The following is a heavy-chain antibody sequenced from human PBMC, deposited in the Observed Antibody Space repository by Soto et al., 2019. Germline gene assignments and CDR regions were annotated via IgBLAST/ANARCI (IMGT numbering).Heavy chain of an antibody. J-gene: IGHJ6*02. Sequence: GGSLRLSCVAPGFVFKNYEMNWVRQAPGKGLEWISYISNSGNTIYVADSMRGRFTISRDNAKNSLFLQMNSLRADDTAVYYCARDIDNRDYYYGLDVWGQGTTVTVSS. D-gene: IGHD1-20*01. CDR1: GFVFKNYE. V-gene: IGHV3-48*03. CDR3: ARDIDNRDYYYGLDV. CDR2: ISNSGNTI.